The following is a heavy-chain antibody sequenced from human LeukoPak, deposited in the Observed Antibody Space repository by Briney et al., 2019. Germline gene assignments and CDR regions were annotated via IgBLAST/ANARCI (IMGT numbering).Heavy chain of an antibody. V-gene: IGHV3-23*01. CDR3: AKSSPRSSSWYRALFDY. D-gene: IGHD6-13*01. CDR2: ITDSGTGT. Sequence: AGGSLRLSWEASGXTFSTYALSWVRQAPGKGLEWVSVITDSGTGTHYTDSVKGRFTISRDNSKNTLYLQMSSLRADDTAIYYCAKSSPRSSSWYRALFDYWGQGTLVTVSS. J-gene: IGHJ4*02. CDR1: GXTFSTYA.